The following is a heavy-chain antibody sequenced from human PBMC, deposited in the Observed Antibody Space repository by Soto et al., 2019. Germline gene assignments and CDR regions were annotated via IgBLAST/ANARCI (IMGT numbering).Heavy chain of an antibody. CDR3: AHRILRSVFGLVTTTAIYFDS. J-gene: IGHJ4*02. CDR2: IYWDDDK. Sequence: QITLNESGPTVVKPAEPLTLTCTFSGFSLTTSGVGVGWIRQSPGKAPEWLALIYWDDDKRYSASLKIRLTITKDPTKNQVVLTIASVDPADTATYYCAHRILRSVFGLVTTTAIYFDSWGQGTPVVVSS. V-gene: IGHV2-5*02. D-gene: IGHD3-3*01. CDR1: GFSLTTSGVG.